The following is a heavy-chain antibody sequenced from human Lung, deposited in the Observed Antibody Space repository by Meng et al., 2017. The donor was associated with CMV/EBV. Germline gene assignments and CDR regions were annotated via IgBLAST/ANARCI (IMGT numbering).Heavy chain of an antibody. V-gene: IGHV1-18*01. D-gene: IGHD4-17*01. Sequence: ASGYTFTSYGIRWVRQAPGQGLEWMGWISAYHGNTNYAQKLQGRVTMTTDTSTSTAYMELRSLRSDDTAVYYCARDGASHPYYFDYWGQGTLVTVSS. CDR1: GYTFTSYG. J-gene: IGHJ4*02. CDR2: ISAYHGNT. CDR3: ARDGASHPYYFDY.